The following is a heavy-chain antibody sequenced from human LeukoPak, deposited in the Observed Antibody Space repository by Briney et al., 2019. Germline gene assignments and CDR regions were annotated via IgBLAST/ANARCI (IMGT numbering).Heavy chain of an antibody. V-gene: IGHV3-53*01. CDR3: VRVGDHFHWYLDL. D-gene: IGHD5-24*01. CDR1: GFTVSTKY. J-gene: IGHJ2*01. CDR2: LYSGSDT. Sequence: TGGSLTLSCAASGFTVSTKYMNWVRQAPGKGLEWVSILYSGSDTYYADSVKGRFTISRDSSKNMLFLHMNSLRAEDTAVYYCVRVGDHFHWYLDLWGRGTLVTVSS.